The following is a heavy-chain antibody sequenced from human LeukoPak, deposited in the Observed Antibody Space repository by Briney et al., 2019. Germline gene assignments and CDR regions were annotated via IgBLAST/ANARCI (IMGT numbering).Heavy chain of an antibody. V-gene: IGHV3-30*03. Sequence: GGSLRLSCAASGFTFSSYGMHWVRQAPGKGLEWVAVISYDGSNKYYADSVKGRFTISRDNSKNTLYLQMNSLRAEDTAVYYCARDAYSSSWYPHAFDIWGQGTMVTVSS. D-gene: IGHD6-13*01. CDR3: ARDAYSSSWYPHAFDI. CDR2: ISYDGSNK. CDR1: GFTFSSYG. J-gene: IGHJ3*02.